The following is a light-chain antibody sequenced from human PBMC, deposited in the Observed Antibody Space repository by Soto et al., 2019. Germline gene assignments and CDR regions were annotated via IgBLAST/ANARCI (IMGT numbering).Light chain of an antibody. CDR3: HQYNSWPPGT. Sequence: IVWTQSPAILSLSPGERATLSCRASQSISRSLAWYQQKPGQAPRLLISDASTRATGIPARFSGSGSGTEFTLTISSLQSEDFALYYCHQYNSWPPGTFGQGTKVDIK. CDR2: DAS. V-gene: IGKV3-15*01. J-gene: IGKJ2*01. CDR1: QSISRS.